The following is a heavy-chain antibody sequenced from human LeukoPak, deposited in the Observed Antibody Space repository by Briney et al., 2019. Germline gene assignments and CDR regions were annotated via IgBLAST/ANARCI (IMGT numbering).Heavy chain of an antibody. D-gene: IGHD3-22*01. CDR1: GYTFTSYY. CDR2: INPNRGST. V-gene: IGHV1-46*01. Sequence: GASVKVSCKASGYTFTSYYMYWVRQAPGQGLELMGIINPNRGSTSYAQKFQGRVTMTRDMSTSTVYMELSSLRSDDTAVYYCARDGAYYDSGGSYYADGDDYWGQGTLVSVSS. J-gene: IGHJ4*02. CDR3: ARDGAYYDSGGSYYADGDDY.